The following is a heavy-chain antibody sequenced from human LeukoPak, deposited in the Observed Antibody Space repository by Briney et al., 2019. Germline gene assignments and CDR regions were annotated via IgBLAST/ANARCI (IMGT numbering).Heavy chain of an antibody. CDR3: AKDDYGDQCNFDY. J-gene: IGHJ4*02. V-gene: IGHV3-30*02. D-gene: IGHD4-17*01. CDR2: IRYDGSNK. CDR1: GFAFSSYG. Sequence: PGGSLRLSCAAAGFAFSSYGMHWVRQAPGKGLEWVAFIRYDGSNKYYADSVKGRFTISRDNSKNTLYPQMNSLRAEDTAVYYCAKDDYGDQCNFDYWGQGTLVTVSS.